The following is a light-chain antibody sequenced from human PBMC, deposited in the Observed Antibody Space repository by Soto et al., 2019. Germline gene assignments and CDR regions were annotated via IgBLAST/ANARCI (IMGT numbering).Light chain of an antibody. V-gene: IGKV3-20*01. CDR3: QQYGSSST. CDR2: GAS. Sequence: EIVLTQSPGTLSLSPWERATLSCRASQSVSSSYLAWYQQKPGQAPRLLIYGASSRPTGTPDRFSGSGPGTDFTLTISRLEPEDFAVYYCQQYGSSSTFGQGTRLEI. J-gene: IGKJ5*01. CDR1: QSVSSSY.